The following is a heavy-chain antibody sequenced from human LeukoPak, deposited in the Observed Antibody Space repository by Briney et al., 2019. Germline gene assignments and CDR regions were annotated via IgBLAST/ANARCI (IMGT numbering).Heavy chain of an antibody. CDR3: ARGDGQYYYDRNWFDP. J-gene: IGHJ5*02. CDR2: INPNSGGT. D-gene: IGHD3-22*01. CDR1: GYTFTGYY. Sequence: ASVKVSCKASGYTFTGYYMHWVRQAPGQGLEWMGWINPNSGGTNYAQKFQGRATMTRDTSTSTVYMELSSLRSEDTAVYYCARGDGQYYYDRNWFDPWGQGTLVTVSS. V-gene: IGHV1-2*02.